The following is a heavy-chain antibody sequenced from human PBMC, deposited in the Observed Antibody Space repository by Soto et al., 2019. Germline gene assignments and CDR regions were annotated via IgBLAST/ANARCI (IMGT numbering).Heavy chain of an antibody. CDR3: ARELMTTVTYFDY. V-gene: IGHV3-72*01. Sequence: EVQLVESGGGLVQPGGSLRLSCAASGFIFSDHYMDWVRQAPGKGLEWVGRTRNKADSYSTEYAASVKGRFTISRDDSKNSLFLQMNSLKTEDTAVYYCARELMTTVTYFDYWGQGILVTVSS. CDR2: TRNKADSYST. D-gene: IGHD4-17*01. CDR1: GFIFSDHY. J-gene: IGHJ4*02.